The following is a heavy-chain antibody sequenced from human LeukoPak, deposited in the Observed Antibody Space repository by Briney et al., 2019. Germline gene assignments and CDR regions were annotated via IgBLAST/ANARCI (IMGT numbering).Heavy chain of an antibody. CDR2: IIPIFGTA. CDR1: GGTFSSYA. V-gene: IGHV1-69*13. J-gene: IGHJ4*02. Sequence: SVKVSCKASGGTFSSYAISWVRQAPGQGLEWMGGIIPIFGTANYAQKFQGRVTITADESASTAYMELSSLRSEDTAVYYCARELRRELILDYWGQGTLVTVSS. CDR3: ARELRRELILDY. D-gene: IGHD1-26*01.